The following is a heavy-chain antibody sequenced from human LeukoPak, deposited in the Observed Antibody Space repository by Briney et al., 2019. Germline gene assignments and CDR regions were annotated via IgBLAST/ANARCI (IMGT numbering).Heavy chain of an antibody. D-gene: IGHD6-13*01. V-gene: IGHV4-34*01. Sequence: SETLSLTCAVYGVSFSGYYWSWIRQPPGKGLEWIGEINHSGSTNYNPSLKSRVTISVDTSKNQFSLKLSSVTAADTAVYYCARSYSSSWYGGGFDYWGQGTLVTVSS. CDR3: ARSYSSSWYGGGFDY. CDR2: INHSGST. CDR1: GVSFSGYY. J-gene: IGHJ4*02.